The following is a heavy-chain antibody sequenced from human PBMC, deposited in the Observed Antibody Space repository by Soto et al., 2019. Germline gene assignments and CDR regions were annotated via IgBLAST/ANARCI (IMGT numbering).Heavy chain of an antibody. CDR1: GYTFTGYY. V-gene: IGHV1-2*02. D-gene: IGHD6-6*01. CDR2: INPTSGGT. Sequence: ASVKVACKASGYTFTGYYMHWVRQAPGQGLEWMGWINPTSGGTNYAQKFQGRVTMTRDTSISTAYMELSRLRSGDTAVYYCARDPCNSIADWYGMDVRGQGTTVTVAS. J-gene: IGHJ6*02. CDR3: ARDPCNSIADWYGMDV.